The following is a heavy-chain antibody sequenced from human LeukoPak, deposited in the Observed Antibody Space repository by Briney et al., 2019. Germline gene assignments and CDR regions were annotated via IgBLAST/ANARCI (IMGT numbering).Heavy chain of an antibody. CDR2: ISGSGGST. D-gene: IGHD1-1*01. Sequence: GGSLRLSCAASAFTFSSYAMSWVRQAPGKGRGWVSAISGSGGSTYYAGSVKGRFTISRDNSKNTLYLQMNSLRAEDTAVYYCAKLRYLEYFDYWGQGTLVTVSS. CDR1: AFTFSSYA. J-gene: IGHJ4*02. CDR3: AKLRYLEYFDY. V-gene: IGHV3-23*01.